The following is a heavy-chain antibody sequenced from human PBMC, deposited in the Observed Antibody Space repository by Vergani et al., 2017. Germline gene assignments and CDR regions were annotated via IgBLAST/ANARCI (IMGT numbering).Heavy chain of an antibody. D-gene: IGHD2-15*01. Sequence: EVQLVESGGGLVQPGRSLRLSCAASGFTFDDYAMHWVRQAPGKGLEWVSGISWNSGSIGYADSVKGRFTISRDNAKNSLYLQMNSLRAEDTALYYCAKEVGYCSGGSCRYYYGMDVWGQGP. J-gene: IGHJ6*02. CDR1: GFTFDDYA. CDR2: ISWNSGSI. V-gene: IGHV3-9*01. CDR3: AKEVGYCSGGSCRYYYGMDV.